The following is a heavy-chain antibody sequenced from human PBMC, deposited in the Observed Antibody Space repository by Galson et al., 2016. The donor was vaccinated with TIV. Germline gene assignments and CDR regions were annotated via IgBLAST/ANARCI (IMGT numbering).Heavy chain of an antibody. J-gene: IGHJ4*02. CDR1: GFTFSSYG. D-gene: IGHD2-21*01. CDR2: MWFDGGHE. CDR3: AREFRDYYFDY. Sequence: SLRLSCATSGFTFSSYGMHWVRQAPGKGLEWVAGMWFDGGHEKYADYMKGRVAISRDNSKKTLFLQMNSLRVEDTAVYYCAREFRDYYFDYWGQGTLVTVSS. V-gene: IGHV3-33*01.